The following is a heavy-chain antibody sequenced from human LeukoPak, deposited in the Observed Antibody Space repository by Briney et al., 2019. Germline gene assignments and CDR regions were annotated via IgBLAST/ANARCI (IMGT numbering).Heavy chain of an antibody. V-gene: IGHV4-4*07. CDR1: GGSISSYF. CDR3: ARERCGGDCYYYFNGMDV. Sequence: PSETLSLTCTVSGGSISSYFWTWIRQPAGKGLEWIGHIYTSGSTKYNPSLKSRVTMSVDTSKDQFSLKLNSVTAADTALYYCARERCGGDCYYYFNGMDVWGQGTPATVSS. D-gene: IGHD2-21*02. CDR2: IYTSGST. J-gene: IGHJ6*02.